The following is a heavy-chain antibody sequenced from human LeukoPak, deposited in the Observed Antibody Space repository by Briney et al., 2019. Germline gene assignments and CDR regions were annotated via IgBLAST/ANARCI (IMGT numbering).Heavy chain of an antibody. D-gene: IGHD3-10*01. CDR2: VNPNNGNT. Sequence: ASVKVSCKASGFTFTSYDINWVRQASGQGLEWMGWVNPNNGNTGYAQKFQGRVTMTRDTSISTAYMELRGLRSEDTAVYYCVRDGEGVAISVNYWFDPWGREPWSPSPQ. V-gene: IGHV1-8*01. J-gene: IGHJ5*02. CDR1: GFTFTSYD. CDR3: VRDGEGVAISVNYWFDP.